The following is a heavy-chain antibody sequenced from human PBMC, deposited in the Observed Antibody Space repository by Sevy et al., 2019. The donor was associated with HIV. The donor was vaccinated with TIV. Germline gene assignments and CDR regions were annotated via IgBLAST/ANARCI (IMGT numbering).Heavy chain of an antibody. J-gene: IGHJ6*02. CDR1: GFTFSTYD. CDR3: AKNRPSGGSYFSRHGMDV. D-gene: IGHD3-16*01. V-gene: IGHV3-30*18. CDR2: IAHDGNYR. Sequence: GGSLRLSCTASGFTFSTYDIHWVRQAPGKGLEWVAIIAHDGNYRYYSDSVRGRFSMSRDNSKNTAYLQMSGLSVEDTAVYYCAKNRPSGGSYFSRHGMDVWGRGTTVTVSS.